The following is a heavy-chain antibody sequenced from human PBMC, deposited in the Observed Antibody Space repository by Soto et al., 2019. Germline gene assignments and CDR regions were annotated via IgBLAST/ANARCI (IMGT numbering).Heavy chain of an antibody. V-gene: IGHV4-31*03. CDR2: ITWSP. J-gene: IGHJ4*02. CDR3: ATLTAGGSGRGY. D-gene: IGHD5-12*01. CDR1: GASVSSASYH. Sequence: QVQLQESGPGLVEPSQTLSLTCTVSGASVSSASYHWSWIRQHPGKGLEWIVYITWSPYYNPSLKRRVTITLATSRNHFSLELSSVTAADTAVYYCATLTAGGSGRGYWGQGTLVTVSS.